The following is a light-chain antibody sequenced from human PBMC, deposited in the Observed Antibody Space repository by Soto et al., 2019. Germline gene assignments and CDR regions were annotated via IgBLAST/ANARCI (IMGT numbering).Light chain of an antibody. V-gene: IGKV1-5*01. J-gene: IGKJ1*01. CDR3: QQYTNTNNPWM. CDR2: DAS. CDR1: QTISTW. Sequence: DIQVTQSPSTLPASVGDRVTITCRASQTISTWMAWYQQKPGKAPKLLIYDASTLESGVPSRFSGSGSGTEFTLIISGLQPDDYATYYCQQYTNTNNPWMFGQGTKVDIK.